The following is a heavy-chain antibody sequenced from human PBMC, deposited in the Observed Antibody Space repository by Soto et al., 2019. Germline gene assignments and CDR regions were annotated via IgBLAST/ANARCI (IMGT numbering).Heavy chain of an antibody. Sequence: SETLSLTCTVSGGSISSGDYYWSWIRQPPGKGLEWIGSIYYSGSTYYNPSLKSRVTISVDTSKNQFSLKLSSVTAADTAVYYCARPQVLLWFGEPSHAFDIWGQGTMVTVS. CDR2: IYYSGST. V-gene: IGHV4-39*01. CDR3: ARPQVLLWFGEPSHAFDI. D-gene: IGHD3-10*01. CDR1: GGSISSGDYY. J-gene: IGHJ3*02.